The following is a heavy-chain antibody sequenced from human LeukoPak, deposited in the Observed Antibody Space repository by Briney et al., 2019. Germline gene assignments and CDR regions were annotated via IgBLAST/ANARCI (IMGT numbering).Heavy chain of an antibody. CDR1: GYTFTGYY. J-gene: IGHJ5*02. CDR2: INPNSGGT. D-gene: IGHD4-17*01. CDR3: ARDYGDYPINWFDP. Sequence: ASVKVSCKASGYTFTGYYMHWVRQAPGQGLEWMGWINPNSGGTNYAQKFQGRVTMTRDTSISTAYMELSRLRSDDMAVYYCARDYGDYPINWFDPWGQGTLVTVSS. V-gene: IGHV1-2*02.